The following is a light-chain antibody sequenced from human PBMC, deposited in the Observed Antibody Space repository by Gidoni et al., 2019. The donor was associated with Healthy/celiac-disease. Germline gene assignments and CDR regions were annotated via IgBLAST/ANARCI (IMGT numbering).Light chain of an antibody. J-gene: IGKJ2*01. V-gene: IGKV3-15*01. CDR1: QSVSSN. CDR2: GAS. CDR3: QQYNNWPPYT. Sequence: IVMTTSPATLSVSPGERATLPCRASQSVSSNFAGYQQKPGGAPSLLIYGASTRAAGSPARCSGGRAGTEVSLTISSLQSDDFAVFYCQQYNNWPPYTFGQGTKLEIK.